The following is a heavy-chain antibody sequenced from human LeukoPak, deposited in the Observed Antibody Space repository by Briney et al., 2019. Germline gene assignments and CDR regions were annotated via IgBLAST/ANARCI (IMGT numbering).Heavy chain of an antibody. V-gene: IGHV4-34*01. CDR3: ARYGDYVCDY. CDR1: GGSFSGYY. J-gene: IGHJ4*02. D-gene: IGHD4-17*01. Sequence: SETLSLTCAVYGGSFSGYYWSWIRQPPGKGLEWIGEINHSGSTNYNPSLKSRVTISVDTSKNQFSLKLSSVTAADTAVYYCARYGDYVCDYWGQGTLVTVSP. CDR2: INHSGST.